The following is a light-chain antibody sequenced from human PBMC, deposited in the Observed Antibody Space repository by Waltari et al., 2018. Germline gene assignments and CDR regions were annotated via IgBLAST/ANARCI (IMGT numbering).Light chain of an antibody. CDR1: KSISSN. V-gene: IGKV3-15*01. Sequence: CRASKSISSNLAWYQQKPGQAPRLLIYGASSRATGIPARFSGSGSGTEFTLTISSLQSEDFALYYCQQYNDRPPSTFGQGTKVEAK. J-gene: IGKJ1*01. CDR2: GAS. CDR3: QQYNDRPPST.